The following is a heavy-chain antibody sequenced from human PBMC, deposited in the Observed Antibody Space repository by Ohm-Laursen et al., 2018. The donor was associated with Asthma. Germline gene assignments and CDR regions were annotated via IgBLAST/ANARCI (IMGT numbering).Heavy chain of an antibody. J-gene: IGHJ4*02. CDR1: GGSFSGGNYY. CDR3: AREDFDWPPGYCDY. CDR2: IYYRGST. D-gene: IGHD3-9*01. Sequence: TLSLTCTVSGGSFSGGNYYWGWIRQRPGKGLEWIGNIYYRGSTYYNPSLKSRVSLSVNTSKNQFSLKLSSVTAADTAVYYCAREDFDWPPGYCDYWGQGTLVTVSS. V-gene: IGHV4-31*03.